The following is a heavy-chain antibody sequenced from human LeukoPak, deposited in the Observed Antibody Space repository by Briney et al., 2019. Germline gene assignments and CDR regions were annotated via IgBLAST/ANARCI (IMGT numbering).Heavy chain of an antibody. CDR1: GGSISSSSHY. J-gene: IGHJ4*02. V-gene: IGHV4-39*07. CDR3: PRDRRYFD. D-gene: IGHD3-9*01. Sequence: KPSETLSLTCTVSGGSISSSSHYWGWIRQPPGKGLEWIGSIYYSGSTYYNPSLKSRVTISVDTSKNQFSLKLSSVTAADTAVYYCPRDRRYFDWGQGTLVTVSS. CDR2: IYYSGST.